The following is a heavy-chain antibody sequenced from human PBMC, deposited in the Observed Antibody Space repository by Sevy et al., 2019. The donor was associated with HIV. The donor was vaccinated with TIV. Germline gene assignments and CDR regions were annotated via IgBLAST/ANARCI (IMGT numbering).Heavy chain of an antibody. CDR3: GRGQYYDSSGYTDF. CDR1: GFTFVEYA. V-gene: IGHV3-49*03. CDR2: IRSKTYGGAT. J-gene: IGHJ4*02. Sequence: GGSLRLSCTASGFTFVEYALSRFRQAPGKGLEWVGFIRSKTYGGATEFAASVNGRFTISRDDSKSIAYLQMNSLKTEDTALYYCGRGQYYDSSGYTDFWGQGTLVTVSS. D-gene: IGHD3-22*01.